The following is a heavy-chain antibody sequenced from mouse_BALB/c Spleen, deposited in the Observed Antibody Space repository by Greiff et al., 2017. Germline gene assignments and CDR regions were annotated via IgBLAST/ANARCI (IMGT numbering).Heavy chain of an antibody. J-gene: IGHJ4*01. V-gene: IGHV5-6-3*01. Sequence: QSGGSLKLSCAASGFTFSSYGMSWVRQTPDKRLELVATINSNGGSTYYPDSVKGRFTISRDNAKNTLYLQMSSLKSEDTAMYYCAREGMITGNAMDYWGQGTSVTVSS. CDR3: AREGMITGNAMDY. CDR2: INSNGGST. CDR1: GFTFSSYG. D-gene: IGHD2-4*01.